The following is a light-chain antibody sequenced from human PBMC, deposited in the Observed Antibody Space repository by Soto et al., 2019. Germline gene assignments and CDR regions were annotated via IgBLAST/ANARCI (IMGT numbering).Light chain of an antibody. CDR2: RNN. V-gene: IGLV1-44*01. CDR3: AAWDDSLNGYV. J-gene: IGLJ1*01. Sequence: QPVLTQPPSASGTPGQRVTISCSGSSSNIGSNNVNWYQQLPGTAPKLLIYRNNQRPSGFPDRFSGSKSGTSASLAISGLQSEDEADYYCAAWDDSLNGYVFGTGTKVTVL. CDR1: SSNIGSNN.